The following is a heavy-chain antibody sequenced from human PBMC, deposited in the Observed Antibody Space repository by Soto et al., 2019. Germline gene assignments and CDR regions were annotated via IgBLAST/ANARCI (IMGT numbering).Heavy chain of an antibody. J-gene: IGHJ6*02. CDR1: GFTFSSYG. CDR3: AKDSDSSGWFSGYYYGVDV. Sequence: QVQLVESGGGVVQPGRSLRLSCAASGFTFSSYGMHWVRQAPGKGLEWVALISYDGSNKYYADSVKGRFTISRDNSKNTLSLQVSSLRPEDTAVYYCAKDSDSSGWFSGYYYGVDVWGQGTTVTVSS. V-gene: IGHV3-30*18. CDR2: ISYDGSNK. D-gene: IGHD6-19*01.